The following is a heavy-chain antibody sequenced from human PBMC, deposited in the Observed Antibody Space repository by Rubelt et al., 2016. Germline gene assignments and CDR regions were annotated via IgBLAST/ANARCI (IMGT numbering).Heavy chain of an antibody. D-gene: IGHD2-15*01. CDR2: VNHRGST. Sequence: QVQLQQWGAGLLKPSETLSLICAVYGESFSDHYWTWIRQPPGKGLEWIGEVNHRGSTNYNASLKSRVTISADTSKNQLSLKVRSVTAADRGVYYCAGRYCSGDGCSTVDYWGQGTLVTVSS. V-gene: IGHV4-34*02. CDR1: GESFSDHY. J-gene: IGHJ4*02. CDR3: AGRYCSGDGCSTVDY.